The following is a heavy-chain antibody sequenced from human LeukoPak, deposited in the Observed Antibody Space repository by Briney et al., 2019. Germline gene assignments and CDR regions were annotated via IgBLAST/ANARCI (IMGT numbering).Heavy chain of an antibody. V-gene: IGHV4-30-2*01. CDR1: GGSISSGGYY. Sequence: SETLSLTCTVSGGSISSGGYYWSWIRQPPGKGLEWIGYIYHSGSTFYNPSLKSRVTISVDRSKNQFSLKLSSVTAADTAVYYCASIGFTGHLDYWGQGTLVTVSS. CDR3: ASIGFTGHLDY. CDR2: IYHSGST. D-gene: IGHD3-10*01. J-gene: IGHJ4*02.